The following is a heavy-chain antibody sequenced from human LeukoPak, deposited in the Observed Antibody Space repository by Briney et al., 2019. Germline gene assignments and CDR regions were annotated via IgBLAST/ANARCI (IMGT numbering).Heavy chain of an antibody. Sequence: GRSLRLSCAASGFTFSSYDRHWVRQAPGKGLEWVAVISYDGSNKYYADSGKGRFTISRDNYKNTLYLQMNSQITEDTAVYYCAKGYSSGWSIFDYWGQGPLVTVSS. D-gene: IGHD6-19*01. J-gene: IGHJ4*02. CDR1: GFTFSSYD. CDR3: AKGYSSGWSIFDY. CDR2: ISYDGSNK. V-gene: IGHV3-30*18.